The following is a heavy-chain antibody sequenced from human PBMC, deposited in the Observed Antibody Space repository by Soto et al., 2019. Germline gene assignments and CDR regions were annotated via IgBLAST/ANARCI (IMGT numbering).Heavy chain of an antibody. J-gene: IGHJ4*02. D-gene: IGHD3-3*01. Sequence: EVQLLESGGGLIQPGGSLRLSCAASGFTFSSYAMSWVRQAPGKGLEWVSAISGSGGSTYYADSVKGRFTISRDNSKNTLYLQMNSLRAEDTAVYYCAKAANPYYDFWSGFDYWGQGTLVTVSS. V-gene: IGHV3-23*01. CDR1: GFTFSSYA. CDR2: ISGSGGST. CDR3: AKAANPYYDFWSGFDY.